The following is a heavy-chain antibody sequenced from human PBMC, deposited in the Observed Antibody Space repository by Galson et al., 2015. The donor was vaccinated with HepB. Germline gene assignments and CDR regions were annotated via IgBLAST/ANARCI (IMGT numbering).Heavy chain of an antibody. CDR3: ARAGDEDTAMFSGFDY. V-gene: IGHV1-46*01. D-gene: IGHD5-18*01. Sequence: SVKVSCKASGDTFTSYYMRWVRQAPGQGLEWMGIINPSVGSTSYAQKFQGRVTMTRDTSTSTVYMEPSSLRSEDTAVYYCARAGDEDTAMFSGFDYWGQGTLVTVSS. CDR1: GDTFTSYY. J-gene: IGHJ4*02. CDR2: INPSVGST.